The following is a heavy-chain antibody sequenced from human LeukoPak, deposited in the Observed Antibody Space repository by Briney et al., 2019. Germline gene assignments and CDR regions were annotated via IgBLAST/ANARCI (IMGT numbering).Heavy chain of an antibody. J-gene: IGHJ5*02. CDR3: ARATEIVGAANLDP. Sequence: ASVKVSCKASGGTFSSYAISWVRQAPGQGLEWMGRIIPIFGIANYAQKFQGRVTITADKSTSTAYMELSSLRSEDTAVYCCARATEIVGAANLDPWGQGTLVTVSS. CDR2: IIPIFGIA. D-gene: IGHD1-26*01. CDR1: GGTFSSYA. V-gene: IGHV1-69*04.